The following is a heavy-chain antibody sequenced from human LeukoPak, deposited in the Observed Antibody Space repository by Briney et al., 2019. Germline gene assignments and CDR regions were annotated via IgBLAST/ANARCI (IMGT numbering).Heavy chain of an antibody. Sequence: SETLSLTCTVSGGSISSYYWSWIRQPPGKGLEWIGYIYYSGSTNYNPSLKSRVTISVDTSKNQFSLKLSSVTAADTAVYYCARDSSSTSWADAFDIWGQGTMVTVSS. D-gene: IGHD2-2*01. CDR1: GGSISSYY. CDR2: IYYSGST. V-gene: IGHV4-59*01. J-gene: IGHJ3*02. CDR3: ARDSSSTSWADAFDI.